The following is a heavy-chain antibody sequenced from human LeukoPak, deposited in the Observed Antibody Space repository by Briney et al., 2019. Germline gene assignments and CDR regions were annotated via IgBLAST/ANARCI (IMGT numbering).Heavy chain of an antibody. Sequence: GRSLRLSCAASGFTFSSYAMHWVRQAPGKGLEWEAVISYDGSNKYYADSVKGQFTISRDNSKNTLYLQMNSLRAEDTAVYYCARERYFDYWGQGTLVTVSS. CDR3: ARERYFDY. CDR2: ISYDGSNK. CDR1: GFTFSSYA. J-gene: IGHJ4*02. V-gene: IGHV3-30-3*01.